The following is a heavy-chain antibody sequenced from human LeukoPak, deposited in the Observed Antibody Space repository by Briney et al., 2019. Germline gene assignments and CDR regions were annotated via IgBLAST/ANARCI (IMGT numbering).Heavy chain of an antibody. J-gene: IGHJ4*02. D-gene: IGHD2-21*01. CDR1: GFTFDDYG. Sequence: GGSLRLSCAASGFTFDDYGMSWVRQAPGKGLEWVSGINWNGGSTGYADSVKGRFTISRDNAKNSLYLQMNSLRAEDAALYYCARDAYCGGDCHYVPDYWGQGTLVTVSS. CDR2: INWNGGST. V-gene: IGHV3-20*04. CDR3: ARDAYCGGDCHYVPDY.